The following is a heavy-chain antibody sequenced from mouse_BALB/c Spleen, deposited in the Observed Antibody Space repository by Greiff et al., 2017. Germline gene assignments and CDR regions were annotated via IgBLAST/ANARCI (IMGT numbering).Heavy chain of an antibody. CDR3: ARNGYDYDYYAMDY. CDR1: GFSLSRYS. D-gene: IGHD2-4*01. Sequence: VKLQESGPGLVAPSQSLSITCTVSGFSLSRYSVHWVRQPPGKGLEWLGMIWGGGSTDYNSALKSRLSISKDNSKSQVFLKMNSLRTDDTAMYYCARNGYDYDYYAMDYWGQGTSVTVSS. CDR2: IWGGGST. J-gene: IGHJ4*01. V-gene: IGHV2-6-4*01.